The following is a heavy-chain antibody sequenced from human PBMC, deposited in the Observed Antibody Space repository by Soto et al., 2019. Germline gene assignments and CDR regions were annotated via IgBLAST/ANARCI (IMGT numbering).Heavy chain of an antibody. CDR2: IYSGGST. D-gene: IGHD6-13*01. V-gene: IGHV3-53*04. CDR1: GFTVSSNY. J-gene: IGHJ6*03. CDR3: ARVRIAAAVTPFYYYYYYMDV. Sequence: EVQLVESGGGLVQPGGSLRLSCAASGFTVSSNYMSWVRQAPGKRLEWVSVIYSGGSTYYADSVKGRFTISRANSKNTLYLKMNSLRAEDTAVYYCARVRIAAAVTPFYYYYYYMDVWGKGTTVTVSS.